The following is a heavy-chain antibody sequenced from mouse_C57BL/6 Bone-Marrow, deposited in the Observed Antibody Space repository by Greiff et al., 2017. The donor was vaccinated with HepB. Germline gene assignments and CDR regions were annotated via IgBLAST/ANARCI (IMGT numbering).Heavy chain of an antibody. CDR1: GYSITSGYY. CDR3: ARPYYSYYGGFAY. D-gene: IGHD2-12*01. CDR2: ISYDGSN. J-gene: IGHJ3*01. V-gene: IGHV3-6*01. Sequence: EVKLMESGPGLVKPSQSLSLTCSVTGYSITSGYYWNWIRQFPGNKLEWMGYISYDGSNNYNPSLKNRISITRDTSKNQFFLKLNSVTTEDTATYYCARPYYSYYGGFAYWGQGTLVTVSA.